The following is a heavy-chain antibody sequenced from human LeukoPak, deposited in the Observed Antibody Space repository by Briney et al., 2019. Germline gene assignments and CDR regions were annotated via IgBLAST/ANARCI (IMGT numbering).Heavy chain of an antibody. D-gene: IGHD6-19*01. CDR2: IYSAGDT. Sequence: GGSLRLSCAASGFTVSTNYMSWVRQAPGKGLEWVSVIYSAGDTYYTDSVKGRFTISRDNSKNTLYLLMNSLRAEDTAVYYCARYLTGWSSAFDIWGQGTMVTVSS. CDR1: GFTVSTNY. CDR3: ARYLTGWSSAFDI. J-gene: IGHJ3*02. V-gene: IGHV3-66*01.